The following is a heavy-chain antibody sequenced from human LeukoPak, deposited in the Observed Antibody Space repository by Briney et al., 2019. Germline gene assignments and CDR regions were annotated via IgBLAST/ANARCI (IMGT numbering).Heavy chain of an antibody. CDR2: IKQGGSAK. CDR3: AQECVDSTGYYYVPNWFDP. J-gene: IGHJ5*02. V-gene: IGHV3-7*01. CDR1: GFTFSSYW. D-gene: IGHD3-22*01. Sequence: SGGSLRLSCVASGFTFSSYWMSWVRQAPGKGLEWVANIKQGGSAKYYVDSVKGRFTISRDNAKNSLYLHMNSLRADDTAVYYCAQECVDSTGYYYVPNWFDPWGQGTLVTVSS.